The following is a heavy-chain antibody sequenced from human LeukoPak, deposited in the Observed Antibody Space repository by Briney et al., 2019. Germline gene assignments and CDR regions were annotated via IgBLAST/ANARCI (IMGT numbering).Heavy chain of an antibody. CDR2: ISGNGGST. D-gene: IGHD6-13*01. CDR1: GFSFSSYV. Sequence: GALRLSCVASGFSFSSYVMNWVRQAPGTGLEWVSAISGNGGSTYYADSVTGRFTISRDSSKNTLYLQMNSLRVEDTAVYYCAKRSSWYGFDYWGQGTLVTVSS. V-gene: IGHV3-23*01. J-gene: IGHJ4*02. CDR3: AKRSSWYGFDY.